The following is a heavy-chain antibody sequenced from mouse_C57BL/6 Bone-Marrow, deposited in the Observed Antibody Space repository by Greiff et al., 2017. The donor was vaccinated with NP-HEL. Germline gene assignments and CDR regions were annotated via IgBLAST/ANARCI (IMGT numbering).Heavy chain of an antibody. V-gene: IGHV14-3*01. CDR2: IDPATGNT. Sequence: EVQLVESVAELVRPGASVKLSCTASGFNIKNTYMHWVKQRPEQGLEWIGRIDPATGNTTSAPKFQGKATITADTSSNTAYLQLSSLTSEDTAIYYCANYGSGGYFDYWGQGTTLTVSS. J-gene: IGHJ2*01. D-gene: IGHD1-1*01. CDR1: GFNIKNTY. CDR3: ANYGSGGYFDY.